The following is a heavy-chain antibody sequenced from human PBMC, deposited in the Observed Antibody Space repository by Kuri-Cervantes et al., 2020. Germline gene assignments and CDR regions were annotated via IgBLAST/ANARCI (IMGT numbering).Heavy chain of an antibody. V-gene: IGHV3-30*18. CDR1: GFTFSSYG. CDR3: AKDSVYRTNGVCYTVRRDYYYYYGMDV. CDR2: ISYDGSNK. Sequence: GESLKISCAASGFTFSSYGMHWVRQAPGKGLEWVAVISYDGSNKYYADSVKGRFTISRDNSKNTLYLQMNSLRAEDTAVYYCAKDSVYRTNGVCYTVRRDYYYYYGMDVWGQGTTVTVSS. J-gene: IGHJ6*02. D-gene: IGHD2-8*01.